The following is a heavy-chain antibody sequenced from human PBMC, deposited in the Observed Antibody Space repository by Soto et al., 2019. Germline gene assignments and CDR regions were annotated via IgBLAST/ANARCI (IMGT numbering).Heavy chain of an antibody. CDR2: IYSTGIT. D-gene: IGHD2-21*02. CDR3: YRLVVTDATWFGYFDH. Sequence: LQLQESGPGVVKPTQTLSLTCTASGGPISSGYFHWSWIRKSPGKGMEWIGYIYSTGITQYNPSLKSRLIFSVDSSKNQFSLHLKAVPAADSAVYYCYRLVVTDATWFGYFDHWGQGTLVTV. CDR1: GGPISSGYFH. V-gene: IGHV4-30-4*01. J-gene: IGHJ4*02.